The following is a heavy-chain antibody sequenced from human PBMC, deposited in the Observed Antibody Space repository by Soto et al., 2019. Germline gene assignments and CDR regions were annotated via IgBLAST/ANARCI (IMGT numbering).Heavy chain of an antibody. CDR3: ARGASKWQYFDY. D-gene: IGHD4-4*01. CDR1: DGSIRGYY. J-gene: IGHJ4*02. CDR2: FHYSGIP. Sequence: ETLSLTCPVSDGSIRGYYWSWIRQPPGKGLEWIGYFHYSGIPNYNSSLKSRVTMSLDTSKNQLSLKLSSVSAADTAIYYCARGASKWQYFDYWGQGALVTVYS. V-gene: IGHV4-59*01.